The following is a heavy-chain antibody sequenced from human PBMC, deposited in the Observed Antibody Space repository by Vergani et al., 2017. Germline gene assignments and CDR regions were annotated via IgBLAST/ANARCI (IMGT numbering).Heavy chain of an antibody. CDR3: ARGHMIRGVDRWFDP. CDR2: MNPNTGNT. Sequence: QVQLVQSGAEVKKPGASVKVSCKASGYTFSSSDINWVRQATGQGLEWLGWMNPNTGNTSYAQKFQGRVIMTRDTSISTAYMELSSLRSEDTAVYYCARGHMIRGVDRWFDPWGQGTLVTVSS. D-gene: IGHD3-10*01. CDR1: GYTFSSSD. V-gene: IGHV1-8*02. J-gene: IGHJ5*02.